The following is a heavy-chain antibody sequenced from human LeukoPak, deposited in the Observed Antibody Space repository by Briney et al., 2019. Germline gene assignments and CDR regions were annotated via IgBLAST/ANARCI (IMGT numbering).Heavy chain of an antibody. V-gene: IGHV1-18*01. D-gene: IGHD1-26*01. CDR2: ISAYNGNT. CDR1: GYTFTSYG. Sequence: ASVKVSCKASGYTFTSYGISWVRQAPGQGLEWMGWISAYNGNTIYAQKFQGRVTMTEDTSTDTAYMELSSLRSEDTAVYYCATARYSGSQKGMDFGYWGQGTLVTVSS. J-gene: IGHJ4*02. CDR3: ATARYSGSQKGMDFGY.